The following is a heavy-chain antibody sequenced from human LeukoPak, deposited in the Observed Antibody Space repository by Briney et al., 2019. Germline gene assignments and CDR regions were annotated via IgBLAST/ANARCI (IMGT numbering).Heavy chain of an antibody. CDR3: ARVSGSGLYFKSFDP. CDR2: VYHSGSM. CDR1: GDDISSSNW. D-gene: IGHD3-10*01. Sequence: SGTLSLTCSVSGDDISSSNWWTWVRQPPQKGLEWIGEVYHSGSMNYNPSLKSRIYMSVDKSQNRFSLGLTSVTAADTAVYFCARVSGSGLYFKSFDPWGQGTLVIVSS. J-gene: IGHJ5*01. V-gene: IGHV4-4*02.